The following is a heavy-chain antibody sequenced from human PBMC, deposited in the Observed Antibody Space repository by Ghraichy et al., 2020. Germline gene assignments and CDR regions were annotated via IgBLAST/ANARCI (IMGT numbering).Heavy chain of an antibody. CDR2: VKKDGTET. CDR3: VKDNLGTGWRDDY. V-gene: IGHV3-30*02. D-gene: IGHD6-19*01. J-gene: IGHJ4*02. CDR1: GFTFSQYD. Sequence: GGSLRLSCTASGFTFSQYDLHWVRQAPGKGLEWVAFVKKDGTETWYTDSVRGRFTISRDNSKNTLYLHMHGLRPEDGGVYYCVKDNLGTGWRDDYWGQGTLVTVAS.